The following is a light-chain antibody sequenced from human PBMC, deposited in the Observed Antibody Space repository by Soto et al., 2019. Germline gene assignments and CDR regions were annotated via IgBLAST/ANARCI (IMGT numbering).Light chain of an antibody. CDR3: QQYGSSPRT. J-gene: IGKJ1*01. Sequence: EIVLTQSPGTVSLSPGERATLSCRASQSVSSYLAWYQQKPGQAPRLLIYDASTRATGIPDRFSGSGSGTDFTLTISRLEPEDFAVYYCQQYGSSPRTFGQGTKVEIK. CDR2: DAS. V-gene: IGKV3-20*01. CDR1: QSVSSY.